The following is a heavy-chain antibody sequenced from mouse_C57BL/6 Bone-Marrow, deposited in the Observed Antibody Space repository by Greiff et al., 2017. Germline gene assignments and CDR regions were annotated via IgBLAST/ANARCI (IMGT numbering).Heavy chain of an antibody. CDR3: ARENYGSSYFDY. V-gene: IGHV5-17*01. CDR1: GFTFSDYG. D-gene: IGHD1-1*01. Sequence: EVMLVESGGGLVKPGGSLTLSCAASGFTFSDYGMHWVRQAPEKGLEWVAYISSGSSTIYYADTVKGRFTISRDNAKNTLFLQMTSLRSEDTAMYYCARENYGSSYFDYWGQGTTLTVSS. CDR2: ISSGSSTI. J-gene: IGHJ2*01.